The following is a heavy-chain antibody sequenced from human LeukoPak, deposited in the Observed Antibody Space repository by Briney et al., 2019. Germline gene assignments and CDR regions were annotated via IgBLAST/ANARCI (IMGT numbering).Heavy chain of an antibody. V-gene: IGHV4-59*08. CDR1: GGSISSYH. CDR3: ARRREGEYYFDY. CDR2: IYYSGST. J-gene: IGHJ4*02. D-gene: IGHD3-16*01. Sequence: SETLSLTCTVSGGSISSYHWSWIRQPPGKGLEWIGYIYYSGSTNYNPSLKSRVTISVDTSKNQFSLKLSSVTAADTAVYYCARRREGEYYFDYWGQGTLVTVSS.